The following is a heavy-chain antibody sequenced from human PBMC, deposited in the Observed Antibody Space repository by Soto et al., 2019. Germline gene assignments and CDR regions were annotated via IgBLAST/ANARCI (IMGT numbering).Heavy chain of an antibody. Sequence: PVVSLRLFCSASMFAFSIYAMGWVRTAPGKGLEWVASISGSGGSTYSADSVKGRFTISRDNSKITLYLQMNSLRAEDTAVYYCAKCDGDNSYYSYGMDGWGQGPTVTFS. CDR3: AKCDGDNSYYSYGMDG. D-gene: IGHD1-1*01. CDR2: ISGSGGST. CDR1: MFAFSIYA. J-gene: IGHJ6*02. V-gene: IGHV3-23*01.